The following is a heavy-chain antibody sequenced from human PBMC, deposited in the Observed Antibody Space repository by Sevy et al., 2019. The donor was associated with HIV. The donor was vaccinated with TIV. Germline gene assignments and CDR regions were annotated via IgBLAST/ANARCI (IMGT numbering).Heavy chain of an antibody. CDR2: IYYSGTT. J-gene: IGHJ6*02. CDR3: ARWHDFWSGYYTGYYYGMDV. CDR1: GGSISSGGYY. D-gene: IGHD3-3*01. V-gene: IGHV4-31*03. Sequence: SETLSLTCTVSGGSISSGGYYWTWIRQHPGKGLEWIGYIYYSGTTYYNPSLKCRVTISVDTSKNQFSLKLSSVTAADTAVYYCARWHDFWSGYYTGYYYGMDVWGQGTTVTVSS.